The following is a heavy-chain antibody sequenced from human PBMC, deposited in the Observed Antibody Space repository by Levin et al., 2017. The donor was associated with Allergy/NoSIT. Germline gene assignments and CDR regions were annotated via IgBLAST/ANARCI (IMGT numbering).Heavy chain of an antibody. CDR3: ARPRHVLDTAMVHCDY. V-gene: IGHV3-30-3*01. CDR2: ISYDGSNK. CDR1: GFTFSSYA. Sequence: GGSLRLSCAASGFTFSSYAMHWVRQAPGKGLEWVAAISYDGSNKYYADSVKGRFTISRDNSKNTLYLQMNSLRAEDTAVYYCARPRHVLDTAMVHCDYWGQGTLVTVSS. J-gene: IGHJ4*02. D-gene: IGHD5-18*01.